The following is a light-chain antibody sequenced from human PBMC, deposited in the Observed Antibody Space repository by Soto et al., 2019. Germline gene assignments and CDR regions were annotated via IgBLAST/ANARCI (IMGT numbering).Light chain of an antibody. J-gene: IGKJ3*01. CDR1: QSVSGY. Sequence: EIVLTQSPATLSLSPGEGATLSCRASQSVSGYLVWYQQKPGQPPRVLIYDASNRATGIPARFSGSGSGTDFTLTISSLEPEDFAVYYCLQRSNWPLTFGPGTKIXLK. V-gene: IGKV3-11*01. CDR2: DAS. CDR3: LQRSNWPLT.